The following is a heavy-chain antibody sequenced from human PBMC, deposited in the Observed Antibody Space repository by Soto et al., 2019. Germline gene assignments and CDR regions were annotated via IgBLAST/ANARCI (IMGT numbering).Heavy chain of an antibody. CDR3: TRERLYYGDPKWYFDL. Sequence: QPGGSLRLSCSTSGFTFGDYGMTWFRQAPGKGLEWVGLIRSKSYGKTTEYAASATDRFTISRDDSKRIAYLQMNSLKADDAAVYYCTRERLYYGDPKWYFDLWGRGTLVTVSS. D-gene: IGHD4-17*01. J-gene: IGHJ2*01. V-gene: IGHV3-49*03. CDR1: GFTFGDYG. CDR2: IRSKSYGKTT.